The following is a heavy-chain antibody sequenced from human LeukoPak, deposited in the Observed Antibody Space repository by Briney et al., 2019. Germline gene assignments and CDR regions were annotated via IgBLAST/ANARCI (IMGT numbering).Heavy chain of an antibody. V-gene: IGHV3-23*01. CDR1: GFTFSSYG. CDR3: AKDFHSSGWYYFDS. J-gene: IGHJ4*02. Sequence: GGSLRLSCAASGFTFSSYGVSWVRQAPGKGLEWVSTINAGGDNTYYADSVKGRFTVSRDNSKNTLYLQMNSLRAEDTAVYYCAKDFHSSGWYYFDSWGQGALVTVSS. CDR2: INAGGDNT. D-gene: IGHD6-19*01.